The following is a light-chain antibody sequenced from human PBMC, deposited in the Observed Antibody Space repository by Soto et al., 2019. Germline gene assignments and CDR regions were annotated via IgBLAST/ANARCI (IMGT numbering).Light chain of an antibody. CDR1: QRVSSIY. CDR2: GTS. CDR3: QECGSSPPT. V-gene: IGKV3-20*01. J-gene: IGKJ4*01. Sequence: EIVLTQSPGTLSLSPGDRATLSCRASQRVSSIYFAWYQQKPGQAPRLLIYGTSSRATGIPDRFSGSGSGTDFTLTISRLETEDFAVYYCQECGSSPPTFGGGTKVEIK.